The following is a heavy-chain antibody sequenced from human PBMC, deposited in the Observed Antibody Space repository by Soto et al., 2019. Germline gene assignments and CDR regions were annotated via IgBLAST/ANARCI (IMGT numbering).Heavy chain of an antibody. Sequence: GASVKVSSKASGGTFRRYAISGVRQAPGQGLEWMGGIIPIFGTANYAQKFQGRVTITADESTTTSYMELSSLRSEDTAVYYCASFNDQSEPASILYWGQGTLVTVSS. D-gene: IGHD2-21*01. CDR2: IIPIFGTA. V-gene: IGHV1-69*13. J-gene: IGHJ4*02. CDR1: GGTFRRYA. CDR3: ASFNDQSEPASILY.